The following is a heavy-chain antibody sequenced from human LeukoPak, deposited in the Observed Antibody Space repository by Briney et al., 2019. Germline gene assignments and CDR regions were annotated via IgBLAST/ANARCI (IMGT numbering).Heavy chain of an antibody. CDR3: ARVNSGSYRPTGY. Sequence: ASVKVSCKASGYTFTGYYMHWVRQAPGQGLEWMGWINPNSGSTNYAQKFQGRVTMTRDTSISTAYMELSRLRSDDTAVYYCARVNSGSYRPTGYWGQGTLVTVSS. CDR2: INPNSGST. V-gene: IGHV1-2*02. CDR1: GYTFTGYY. D-gene: IGHD1-26*01. J-gene: IGHJ4*02.